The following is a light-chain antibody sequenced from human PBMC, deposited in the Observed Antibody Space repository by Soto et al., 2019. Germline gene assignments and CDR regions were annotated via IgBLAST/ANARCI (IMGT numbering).Light chain of an antibody. V-gene: IGKV3-20*01. J-gene: IGKJ2*01. CDR2: SAS. Sequence: EIVLTQSPGTLSLSPGERATLCCRASQSVSTSYLAWYQQKPGQAPRLLIYSASSRATGIPDRFSGSGSGTDFTLTISRLEPEDFAVYYCQLYDNSLYTFGQGTGLEIK. CDR3: QLYDNSLYT. CDR1: QSVSTSY.